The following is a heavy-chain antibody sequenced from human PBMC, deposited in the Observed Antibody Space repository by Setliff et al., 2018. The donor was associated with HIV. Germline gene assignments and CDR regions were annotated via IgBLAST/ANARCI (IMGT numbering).Heavy chain of an antibody. Sequence: ASVKVSCKASGYSFTDYYIHWVRQAPGKGLEWMGWINPKSDGTNYAQKFQGWITMTRDTSISTAYMELSRLRSDETAVYYCARGMDYYDTSGYYQYYFDYWGQGTLVTVSS. CDR2: INPKSDGT. D-gene: IGHD3-22*01. J-gene: IGHJ4*02. V-gene: IGHV1-2*04. CDR3: ARGMDYYDTSGYYQYYFDY. CDR1: GYSFTDYY.